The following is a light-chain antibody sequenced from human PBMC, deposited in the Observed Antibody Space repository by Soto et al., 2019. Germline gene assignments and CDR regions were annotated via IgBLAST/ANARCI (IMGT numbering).Light chain of an antibody. CDR1: QAISTY. J-gene: IGKJ2*01. V-gene: IGKV1-8*01. CDR2: GAS. Sequence: AIPMTQSPSSFSASPGDRVTLTCRASQAISTYLAWYQHKPGKAPRLLIFGASTLQSGVPSRFSGSASGTDFNLTISYLQSDDVATYYCHHYWTFPYTFGPGTKLEIK. CDR3: HHYWTFPYT.